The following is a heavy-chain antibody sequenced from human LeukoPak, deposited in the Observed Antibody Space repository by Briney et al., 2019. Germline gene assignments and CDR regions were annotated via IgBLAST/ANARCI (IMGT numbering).Heavy chain of an antibody. V-gene: IGHV1-2*02. CDR3: ARGRLNNDILTGYYMDV. D-gene: IGHD3-9*01. J-gene: IGHJ6*03. CDR1: GYTFTGYY. Sequence: GASVKVSCKASGYTFTGYYMHWVRQAPGQGLEWMGWINPNSGDTNYAQKFQGRVTMTRDTSISTAYMELSRLRSDDTAVYYCARGRLNNDILTGYYMDVWGKGTTVTVSS. CDR2: INPNSGDT.